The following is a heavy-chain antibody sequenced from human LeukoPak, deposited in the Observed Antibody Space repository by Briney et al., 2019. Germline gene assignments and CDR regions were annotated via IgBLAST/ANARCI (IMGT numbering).Heavy chain of an antibody. CDR2: IYPGDSDT. CDR3: AGPHCSGGSCYFSAFDY. D-gene: IGHD2-15*01. Sequence: GESLKISCKGSGYSFTSYWIGWVRQMPGKGLEWMGIIYPGDSDTRYSPSFQGQVTISADKSISTAYLQWSSLKASDTAMYYCAGPHCSGGSCYFSAFDYWGQGTLVTVSS. V-gene: IGHV5-51*01. CDR1: GYSFTSYW. J-gene: IGHJ4*02.